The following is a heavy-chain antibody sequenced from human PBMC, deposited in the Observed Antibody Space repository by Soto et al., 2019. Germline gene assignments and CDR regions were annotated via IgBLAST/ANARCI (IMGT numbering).Heavy chain of an antibody. CDR2: IWYDGSKK. Sequence: QVQLVESGGGVVQPGRSLRLSCAASGFTFSRNGIHWVRQAPGKGLEWVAVIWYDGSKKYYADSVKGRFTISRDNSKNTLYPEMNSLRAEDTAVYYCARDLGVPAAMYFFEHWGQGALVTVSS. CDR1: GFTFSRNG. J-gene: IGHJ4*02. V-gene: IGHV3-33*01. CDR3: ARDLGVPAAMYFFEH. D-gene: IGHD2-2*01.